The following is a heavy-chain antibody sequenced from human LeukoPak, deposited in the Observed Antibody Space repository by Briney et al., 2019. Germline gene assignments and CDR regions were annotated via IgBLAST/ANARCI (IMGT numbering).Heavy chain of an antibody. Sequence: SETLSLTCTVSGYSISSGYYWGWIRPPPGKGLEWIGSIYHSGSTYYNPSLKSRVTISVDTSKNQFSLKLSSVTAADTAVYYCACPGPASSGWYAGAFDIWGQGTMVTVS. D-gene: IGHD6-19*01. CDR1: GYSISSGYY. CDR2: IYHSGST. J-gene: IGHJ3*02. V-gene: IGHV4-38-2*02. CDR3: ACPGPASSGWYAGAFDI.